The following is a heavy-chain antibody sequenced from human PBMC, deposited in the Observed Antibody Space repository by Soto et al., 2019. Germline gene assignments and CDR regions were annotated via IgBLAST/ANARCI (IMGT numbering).Heavy chain of an antibody. Sequence: SETLSLTCAVSGGSISSGGYSWSWIRQPPGKGLEWIGYIYHSGSTYYNPSLKSRVTISVDRSKNQFSLKLSSVTAADTAVYYCASLNRDYYGSGSYYRSSLAPWYYFDYWGQGTLVTVSS. CDR1: GGSISSGGYS. V-gene: IGHV4-30-2*01. D-gene: IGHD3-10*01. J-gene: IGHJ4*02. CDR3: ASLNRDYYGSGSYYRSSLAPWYYFDY. CDR2: IYHSGST.